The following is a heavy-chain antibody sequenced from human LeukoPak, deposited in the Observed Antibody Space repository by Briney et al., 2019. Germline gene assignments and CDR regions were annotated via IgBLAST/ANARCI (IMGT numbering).Heavy chain of an antibody. CDR3: ARDNRSFLQF. J-gene: IGHJ4*02. CDR1: GGSISSGSYY. V-gene: IGHV4-61*02. CDR2: IYTSGST. D-gene: IGHD5-24*01. Sequence: PSETLSLTCTVSGGSISSGSYYWSWIRQPAGKGLEWIGRIYTSGSTNYNPSLKSRVTISVDTSKNQFSLKLSSVTAADTAVYYCARDNRSFLQFWGQGALVTVSS.